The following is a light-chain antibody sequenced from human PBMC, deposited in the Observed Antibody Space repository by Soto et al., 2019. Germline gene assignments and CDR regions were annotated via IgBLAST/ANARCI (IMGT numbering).Light chain of an antibody. V-gene: IGLV6-57*04. J-gene: IGLJ2*01. CDR1: SGSIASNY. CDR2: EDN. CDR3: QSYDSVVV. Sequence: FMLTQPHSVSESPGKTVTISCTRSSGSIASNYVQWYQQRPGSAPTTVIYEDNQRPSGVPDRFSGSIDSSSNSASLTISGLKTEDEADYYCQSYDSVVVFGGGTQLTVL.